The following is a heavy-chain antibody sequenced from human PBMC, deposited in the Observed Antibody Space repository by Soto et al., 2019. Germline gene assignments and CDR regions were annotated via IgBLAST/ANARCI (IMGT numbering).Heavy chain of an antibody. CDR3: ARESEDLTSNFDY. V-gene: IGHV3-23*01. J-gene: IGHJ4*02. CDR1: GFFFSGNA. Sequence: QLLDSGGGLVQPGGSLRLSCAASGFFFSGNAMFWVRQAPGKGLEWVSSISDSGIITYYADSVKGRFTVSRDNSKNTLYLQMNSLRAEDTAVYYCARESEDLTSNFDYWGQGTLVTVSS. CDR2: ISDSGIIT.